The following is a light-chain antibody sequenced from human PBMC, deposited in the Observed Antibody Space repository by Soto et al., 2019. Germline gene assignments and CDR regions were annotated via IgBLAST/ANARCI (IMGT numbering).Light chain of an antibody. V-gene: IGKV3-15*01. CDR3: QQFRT. CDR2: GAS. J-gene: IGKJ3*01. CDR1: QSISTN. Sequence: EVVMTQSPATLSVSPGERATLSCRTSQSISTNLAWYQQKPGQAPRLLIYGASTRATGIPARFSGSGSGTEFTLTISSLQSEDSAVYYCQQFRTFGPGTKVDIK.